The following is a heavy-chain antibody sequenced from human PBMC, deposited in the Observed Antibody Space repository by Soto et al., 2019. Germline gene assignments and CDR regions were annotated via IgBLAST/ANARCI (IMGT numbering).Heavy chain of an antibody. J-gene: IGHJ4*02. CDR1: GFTFSGSA. V-gene: IGHV3-73*02. Sequence: EVQLVESGGGLVQPGGSLKLSCAASGFTFSGSAMHWVRQASGKGLEWVGRIRSKANSYATAYAASVKGRFTISRDDSKNTAYLQMNSLKTEDTAVYYCTRHDGSGCPHFDYWGQGTLVTVSS. D-gene: IGHD6-19*01. CDR2: IRSKANSYAT. CDR3: TRHDGSGCPHFDY.